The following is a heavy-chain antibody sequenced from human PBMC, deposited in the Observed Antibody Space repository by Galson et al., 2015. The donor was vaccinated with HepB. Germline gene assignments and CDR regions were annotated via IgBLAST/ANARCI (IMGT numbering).Heavy chain of an antibody. J-gene: IGHJ4*02. V-gene: IGHV3-72*01. Sequence: SLRLSCAASGFTLSDHFMDWVRQAPEKGLEWIGRSKDITEYAASVKGRFTISRDESNNSLYLQMNSLTSEDTAVFYCVLYTYGHPHWGQGTLVTVSS. CDR2: SKDIT. CDR1: GFTLSDHF. CDR3: VLYTYGHPH. D-gene: IGHD5-18*01.